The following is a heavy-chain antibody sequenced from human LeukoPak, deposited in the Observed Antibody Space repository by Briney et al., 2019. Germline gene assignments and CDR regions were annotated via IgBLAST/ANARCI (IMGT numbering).Heavy chain of an antibody. CDR1: GFTFSTYW. D-gene: IGHD3-10*01. V-gene: IGHV3-74*03. CDR3: ARVGGRGSIGGDC. CDR2: IKSDGRAT. Sequence: GGSLRLSCAASGFTFSTYWMHWVRQAPGKGRVWVSRIKSDGRATTYADFVKGRFTVSRDNAKKTLYLQMSSLRAEDTAMYFCARVGGRGSIGGDCWGQGTLVTVSS. J-gene: IGHJ4*02.